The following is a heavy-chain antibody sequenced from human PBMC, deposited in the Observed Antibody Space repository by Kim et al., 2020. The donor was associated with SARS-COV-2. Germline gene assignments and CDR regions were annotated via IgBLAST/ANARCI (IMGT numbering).Heavy chain of an antibody. J-gene: IGHJ3*02. CDR1: GFTFSSYS. V-gene: IGHV3-21*04. CDR3: ARWVVATHGPAFDI. Sequence: GGSLRLSCAASGFTFSSYSMNWVRQAPGKGLEWVSSISSSSSYIYYADSVKGRFTISRDNAKNSLYLQMNSLRAEDTAVYYCARWVVATHGPAFDIWGQGTMVTVSS. D-gene: IGHD5-12*01. CDR2: ISSSSSYI.